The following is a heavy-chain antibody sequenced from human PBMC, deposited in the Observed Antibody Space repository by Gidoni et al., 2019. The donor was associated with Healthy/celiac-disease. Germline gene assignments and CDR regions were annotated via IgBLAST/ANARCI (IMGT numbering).Heavy chain of an antibody. D-gene: IGHD3-10*01. CDR2: MNPNSGNT. CDR3: ARGRNYYGSGSYDYYMDV. Sequence: QVQLVQSGAEVKKPGASVKVSCKASGYTFNSYDINWVRQATGQGLEWMGWMNPNSGNTGYAQKFQGRVTMTRNTSISTAYMELSSLRSEDTAVYYCARGRNYYGSGSYDYYMDVWGKGTTVTVSS. V-gene: IGHV1-8*01. CDR1: GYTFNSYD. J-gene: IGHJ6*03.